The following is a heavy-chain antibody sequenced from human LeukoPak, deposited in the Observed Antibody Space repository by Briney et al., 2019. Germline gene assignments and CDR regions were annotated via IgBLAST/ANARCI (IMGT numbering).Heavy chain of an antibody. CDR1: GFTFSSYS. V-gene: IGHV3-21*01. Sequence: GGSLRLSCAASGFTFSSYSMNWVRQAPGKGVEWVSSISSSSSYIYYADSVKGRFTISRDNAKNSLYLQMNSLRAEDTAVYYCARGTEAAAGTSPFDYWGQGTLVTVSS. CDR2: ISSSSSYI. D-gene: IGHD6-13*01. J-gene: IGHJ4*02. CDR3: ARGTEAAAGTSPFDY.